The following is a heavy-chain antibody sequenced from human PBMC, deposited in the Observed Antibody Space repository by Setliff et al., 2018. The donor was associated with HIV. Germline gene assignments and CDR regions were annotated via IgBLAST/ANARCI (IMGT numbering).Heavy chain of an antibody. Sequence: ASVKVSCKSSGYTFTGYYMHWVRQAPGQGLEWMGWINPNSGGTNYAQKFQGRVTMTRDTSISTAYMELSRLRSDDTAVYYCARGSLLGYFDWLFPDWGQGTLVTVSS. CDR2: INPNSGGT. J-gene: IGHJ4*02. CDR1: GYTFTGYY. V-gene: IGHV1-2*02. CDR3: ARGSLLGYFDWLFPD. D-gene: IGHD3-9*01.